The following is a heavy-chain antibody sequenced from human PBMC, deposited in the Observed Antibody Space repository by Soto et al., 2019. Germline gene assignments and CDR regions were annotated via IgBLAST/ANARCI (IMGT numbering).Heavy chain of an antibody. V-gene: IGHV3-11*01. CDR2: ISCDGSRL. Sequence: QVHLVESGGGLVKPGGSLRLSCAASGFIFGDYYMTWIRQAPGKGPECVSYISCDGSRLSYADSVKGRFTIARDNAQKSLYLQMNSLRAEDTAVYFCARRGYIHGFYYLYYIDFWGGGTAVTVSS. CDR3: ARRGYIHGFYYLYYIDF. CDR1: GFIFGDYY. J-gene: IGHJ6*03. D-gene: IGHD5-18*01.